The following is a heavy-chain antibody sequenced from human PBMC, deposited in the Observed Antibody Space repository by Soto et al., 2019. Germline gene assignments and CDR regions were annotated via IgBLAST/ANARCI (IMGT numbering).Heavy chain of an antibody. D-gene: IGHD3-16*02. Sequence: SETLSLTCTVSGGSISSGDYYWSWIRQPPGKGLEWIGYIYYSGSTYYNPSLKSRVTISVDTSKNQFSLKLSSVTAADTAAYYCARYDYVWGSYLSSDAFDIWGQGTMVTVSS. CDR1: GGSISSGDYY. V-gene: IGHV4-30-4*01. J-gene: IGHJ3*02. CDR3: ARYDYVWGSYLSSDAFDI. CDR2: IYYSGST.